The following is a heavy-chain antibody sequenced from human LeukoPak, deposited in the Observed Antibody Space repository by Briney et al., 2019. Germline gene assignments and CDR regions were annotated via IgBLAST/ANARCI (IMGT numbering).Heavy chain of an antibody. CDR1: GFTFSTYS. D-gene: IGHD4-17*01. Sequence: GGSLRLSCAASGFTFSTYSMSWVRQAPGKGLDWVASINQDGRAEYYVDSVRGRFTISRDNAKNSLYLQVNSLRVDDAAVYYCVRLFGGVTTFDYWGQGTLVTVSS. CDR2: INQDGRAE. CDR3: VRLFGGVTTFDY. J-gene: IGHJ4*02. V-gene: IGHV3-7*01.